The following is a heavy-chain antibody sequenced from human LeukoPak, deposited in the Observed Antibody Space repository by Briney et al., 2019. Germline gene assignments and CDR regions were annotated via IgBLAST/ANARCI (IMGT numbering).Heavy chain of an antibody. CDR2: INSDGSST. V-gene: IGHV3-74*01. Sequence: GGSLRLSCAASGFTFSSYWMHWVRQAPGKGLVWVSRINSDGSSTSYADSVEGRFTISRDNAKNTLYLQMNSLRAEDTAVYYCARETPFTYYDFWSGYPHSGAFDIWGQGTMVTVSS. CDR3: ARETPFTYYDFWSGYPHSGAFDI. J-gene: IGHJ3*02. CDR1: GFTFSSYW. D-gene: IGHD3-3*01.